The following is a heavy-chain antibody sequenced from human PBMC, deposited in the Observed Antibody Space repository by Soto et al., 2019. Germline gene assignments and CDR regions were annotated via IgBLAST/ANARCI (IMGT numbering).Heavy chain of an antibody. CDR3: ARVYRGYETYYYYYYMDV. CDR2: ISAYNGNT. CDR1: GYTFTSYG. D-gene: IGHD5-12*01. V-gene: IGHV1-18*01. Sequence: QVQLVQSGAEVKKPGASVKVSCKASGYTFTSYGISWVRQAPGQGLEWMGWISAYNGNTNYAQKLQGRVTMTTDTSTSTAYMELRSLRSDDTAVYYCARVYRGYETYYYYYYMDVWGKGTTVTVSS. J-gene: IGHJ6*03.